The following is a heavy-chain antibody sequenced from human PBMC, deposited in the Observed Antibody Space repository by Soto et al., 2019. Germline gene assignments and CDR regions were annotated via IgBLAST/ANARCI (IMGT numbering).Heavy chain of an antibody. V-gene: IGHV3-23*01. CDR3: AKDRIVGALPLGDAFDI. D-gene: IGHD1-26*01. J-gene: IGHJ3*02. CDR1: GFTFSSYA. Sequence: GGSLRLSCAASGFTFSSYAMSWVRQAPGKGLEWVSAISGSGGSTYYADSVKGRFTISRDNSKNTLYLQMNSLRAEDTAVYYCAKDRIVGALPLGDAFDIWGQGTMVTVSS. CDR2: ISGSGGST.